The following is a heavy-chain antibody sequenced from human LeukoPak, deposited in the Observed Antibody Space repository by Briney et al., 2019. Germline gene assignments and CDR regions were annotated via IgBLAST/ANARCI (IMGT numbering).Heavy chain of an antibody. J-gene: IGHJ5*02. CDR3: AKDLFASPPPNYYGSGSRNWFDP. Sequence: GGSLRLSCAASGFTFSSYAMSWVRQAPGKGLEWVSAISGSGGSTYYADSVKGRFTISRDNSKNALYLQMNSLRAEDTAVYYCAKDLFASPPPNYYGSGSRNWFDPWGQGTLVTVSS. V-gene: IGHV3-23*01. CDR2: ISGSGGST. CDR1: GFTFSSYA. D-gene: IGHD3-10*01.